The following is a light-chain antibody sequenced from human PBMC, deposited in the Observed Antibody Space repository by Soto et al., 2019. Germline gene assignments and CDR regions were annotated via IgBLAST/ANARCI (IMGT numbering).Light chain of an antibody. CDR1: QSISNY. CDR3: QQSYRIPRT. Sequence: DIQMTQSPSSLSASVGDRVTITCRTSQSISNYLNWYQQKPGEAPKVLIYEASSLQSGVPSRFSGSGSGTDFTLTISSLQSEDLATYYCQQSYRIPRTFGQGTKVDIK. J-gene: IGKJ1*01. V-gene: IGKV1-39*01. CDR2: EAS.